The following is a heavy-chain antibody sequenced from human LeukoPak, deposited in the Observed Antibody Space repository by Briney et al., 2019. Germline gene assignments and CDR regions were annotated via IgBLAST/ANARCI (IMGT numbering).Heavy chain of an antibody. J-gene: IGHJ4*02. V-gene: IGHV1-69*01. CDR2: IIPIFGTA. CDR3: ARDARGYSYGN. CDR1: GGTFSSYA. Sequence: SVKVSCKASGGTFSSYAISWVRQAPGQGLEWMGGIIPIFGTANYAQKFQGRATITADESTSTAYMELSSLRSGDTAVYYCARDARGYSYGNWGQGTLVTVSS. D-gene: IGHD5-18*01.